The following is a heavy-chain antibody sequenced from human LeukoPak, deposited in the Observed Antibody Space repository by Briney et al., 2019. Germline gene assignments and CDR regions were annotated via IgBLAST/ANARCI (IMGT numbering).Heavy chain of an antibody. Sequence: TGGSLRLSCAASGFTFSSYAISWVRQAPGKGVEWVSAISGSGGSTYYADSVKGRFTISRDNSKNTLYLQMNSLRAEDTAVYYCAKDSIGAAAGYYWGQGTLVTVSS. V-gene: IGHV3-23*01. CDR1: GFTFSSYA. CDR2: ISGSGGST. D-gene: IGHD6-13*01. J-gene: IGHJ4*02. CDR3: AKDSIGAAAGYY.